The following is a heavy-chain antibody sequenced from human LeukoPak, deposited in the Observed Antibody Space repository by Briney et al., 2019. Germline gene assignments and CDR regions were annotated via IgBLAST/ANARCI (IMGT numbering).Heavy chain of an antibody. CDR3: AKEFLLADGKLRGHYYYYYMDV. CDR1: GFTFSSYW. CDR2: IKQDGSEK. J-gene: IGHJ6*03. Sequence: QTGGSLRLSCAASGFTFSSYWMSWVRQAPGKGLEWVANIKQDGSEKYYVDSVKGRFTISRDNAKNSLYLQMNSLRAEDTAVYYCAKEFLLADGKLRGHYYYYYMDVWGKGTTVTISS. V-gene: IGHV3-7*03. D-gene: IGHD1-7*01.